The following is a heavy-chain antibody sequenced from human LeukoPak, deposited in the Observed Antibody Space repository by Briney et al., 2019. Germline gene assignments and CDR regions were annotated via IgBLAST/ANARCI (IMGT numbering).Heavy chain of an antibody. V-gene: IGHV4-4*02. Sequence: SETLSLTCAVSGGSISSSHWWSGVRQPPGKGLGGIGEIYHSGTTNYNTSLKSRVTISVDKSKNQFSLKLSSVTAADTAVYYCARILTYYYGMDVWGQGTTVTVSS. CDR1: GGSISSSHW. J-gene: IGHJ6*02. D-gene: IGHD3-10*01. CDR2: IYHSGTT. CDR3: ARILTYYYGMDV.